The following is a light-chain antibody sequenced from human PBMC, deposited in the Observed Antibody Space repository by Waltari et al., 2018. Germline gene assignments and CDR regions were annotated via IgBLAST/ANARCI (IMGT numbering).Light chain of an antibody. Sequence: IQLTQSPSSLSASLGDRVPITCRASQGLNTALAWYQQKPGKAPNLLIYDASNLESGVPARFSGSGSGTDFSLTISSLQPEDFATYYCQQFISYPRTFGGGTKVEIK. J-gene: IGKJ4*01. CDR2: DAS. CDR1: QGLNTA. V-gene: IGKV1-13*02. CDR3: QQFISYPRT.